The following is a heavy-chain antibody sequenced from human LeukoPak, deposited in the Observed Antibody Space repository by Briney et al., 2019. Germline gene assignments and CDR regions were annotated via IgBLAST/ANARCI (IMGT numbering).Heavy chain of an antibody. Sequence: GESLQISCQGSGYSFTSYWIGWVRQLPGKGLEWMGIIYPGDSDTRYSPSFQGQVTISADKSISTAYLQWSSLKASDTAMYYCARLSSPYYYDSSEIDYWGQGTLVTVSS. J-gene: IGHJ4*02. CDR1: GYSFTSYW. D-gene: IGHD3-22*01. CDR3: ARLSSPYYYDSSEIDY. V-gene: IGHV5-51*01. CDR2: IYPGDSDT.